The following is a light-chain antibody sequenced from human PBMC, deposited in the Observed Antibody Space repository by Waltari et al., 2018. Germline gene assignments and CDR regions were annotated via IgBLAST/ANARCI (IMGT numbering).Light chain of an antibody. CDR3: ATWDASLDTWV. Sequence: SVLPHPPSPSVPPGHTLTLSCSGSNSNLASDIVNRYQQFPGTAPKLLIYANNQRPSGVPGRFSASRSGTSASLVISGLQSEDEADYYCATWDASLDTWVFGGGTKVTVL. CDR2: ANN. J-gene: IGLJ3*02. V-gene: IGLV1-44*01. CDR1: NSNLASDI.